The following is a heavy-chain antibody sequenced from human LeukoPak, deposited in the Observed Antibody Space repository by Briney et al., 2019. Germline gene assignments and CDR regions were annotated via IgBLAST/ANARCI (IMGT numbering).Heavy chain of an antibody. D-gene: IGHD3-10*01. J-gene: IGHJ5*02. CDR2: IIPIFGTA. CDR1: GYTFTGYY. V-gene: IGHV1-69*13. Sequence: ASVKVSCKASGYTFTGYYMHWVRQAPGQGLEWMGGIIPIFGTANYAQKFQGRVTITADESTSTAYMELSSLRSEDTAVYYCARVRGTMVREMLENWFDPWGQGTLVTVSS. CDR3: ARVRGTMVREMLENWFDP.